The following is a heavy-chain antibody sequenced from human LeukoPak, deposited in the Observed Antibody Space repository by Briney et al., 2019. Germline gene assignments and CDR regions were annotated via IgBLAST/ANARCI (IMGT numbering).Heavy chain of an antibody. V-gene: IGHV6-1*01. D-gene: IGHD6-19*01. CDR1: GDRVSCNSAA. Sequence: SLTLSLPCAISGDRVSCNSAACPWIRKSPSRGLEWLGRTWSMSKWKTEYAVYVESRIAINPDKSKHQFSLQLSSVPPEDTAVYYCARAGHGSHWFDPWGQGTPVTVSS. CDR2: TWSMSKWKT. CDR3: ARAGHGSHWFDP. J-gene: IGHJ5*02.